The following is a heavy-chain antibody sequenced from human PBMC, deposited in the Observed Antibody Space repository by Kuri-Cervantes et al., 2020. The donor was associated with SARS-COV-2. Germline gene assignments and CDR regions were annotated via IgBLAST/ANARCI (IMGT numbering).Heavy chain of an antibody. Sequence: GESLKISCAASGFTFSSYSMNWVHQAPGKGLEWVAVISYDGSNKYYGDSVKGRFTISRDNSKNTLYLQMNSLRAEDTAVYYCAGLDEYSSGWHSDYWGQGTLVTVSS. CDR1: GFTFSSYS. CDR2: ISYDGSNK. CDR3: AGLDEYSSGWHSDY. D-gene: IGHD6-19*01. V-gene: IGHV3-30-3*01. J-gene: IGHJ4*02.